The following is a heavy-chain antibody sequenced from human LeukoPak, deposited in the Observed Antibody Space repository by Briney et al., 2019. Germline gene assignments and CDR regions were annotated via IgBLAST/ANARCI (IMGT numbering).Heavy chain of an antibody. J-gene: IGHJ5*02. Sequence: SETLSLTCTVSGYSISSGYYWGWIRQPPGKGLGWIGSIYHSGSTYYNPSLKSRVTISVDTSKNQFSLKLTSVTAADTAVYYCARASGADEMYNWFDPWGQGTLVIVSS. CDR3: ARASGADEMYNWFDP. CDR2: IYHSGST. V-gene: IGHV4-38-2*02. CDR1: GYSISSGYY. D-gene: IGHD2-8*02.